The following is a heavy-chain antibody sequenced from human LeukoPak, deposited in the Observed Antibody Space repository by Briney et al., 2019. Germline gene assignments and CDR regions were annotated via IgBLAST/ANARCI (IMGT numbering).Heavy chain of an antibody. V-gene: IGHV1-69*06. D-gene: IGHD1/OR15-1a*01. CDR3: ARDYVTNYYYYYMDV. CDR2: IIPIFGTA. J-gene: IGHJ6*03. CDR1: GYTFTNYG. Sequence: SVKVSCKASGYTFTNYGISWVRQAPGQGLEWMGGIIPIFGTANYAQKFQGRVTITADKSTSTAYMELRSLRSDDTAVYYCARDYVTNYYYYYMDVWGKGTTVTISS.